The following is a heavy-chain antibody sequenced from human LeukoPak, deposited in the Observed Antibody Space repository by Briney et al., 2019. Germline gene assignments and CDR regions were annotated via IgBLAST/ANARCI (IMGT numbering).Heavy chain of an antibody. Sequence: SETLSLTCTVSGSSINSYYWSWIRQPPGKGLEWIGYIYYSGSTNYKPSLKTRVTISVDTSKNQFSLKLSSVTAADTAVYYCARDRDGYINNWFDPWGQGTLVTVSS. CDR1: GSSINSYY. CDR3: ARDRDGYINNWFDP. J-gene: IGHJ5*02. V-gene: IGHV4-59*01. D-gene: IGHD5-24*01. CDR2: IYYSGST.